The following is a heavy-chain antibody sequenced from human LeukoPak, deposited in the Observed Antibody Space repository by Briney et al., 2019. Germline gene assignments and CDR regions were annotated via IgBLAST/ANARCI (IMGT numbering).Heavy chain of an antibody. CDR1: GFTFSSYS. J-gene: IGHJ4*02. D-gene: IGHD3-10*01. V-gene: IGHV3-21*04. Sequence: GGSLRLSCAASGFTFSSYSMHWVRQAPGKGLEWVSSISSSSSYIYYGDSVKGRFTISRDNSKNTLYLQMNSLRAEDTAIYYCAKVTYGSGTYGAFDSWGQGTLVTVSS. CDR2: ISSSSSYI. CDR3: AKVTYGSGTYGAFDS.